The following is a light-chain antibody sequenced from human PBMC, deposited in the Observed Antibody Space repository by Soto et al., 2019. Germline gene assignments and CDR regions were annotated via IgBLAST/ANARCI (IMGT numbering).Light chain of an antibody. CDR3: QQSYSTPT. CDR2: ASS. CDR1: QSVSIY. V-gene: IGKV1-39*01. Sequence: DIQMTQSPSSLSASVGDRVTITCRTSQSVSIYVNWYQQKPGKAPILLIYASSSLQSGVPSRFSGSGSGKDFTLTIRSLEPEDFATYYCQQSYSTPTFGQGTKVEIK. J-gene: IGKJ2*01.